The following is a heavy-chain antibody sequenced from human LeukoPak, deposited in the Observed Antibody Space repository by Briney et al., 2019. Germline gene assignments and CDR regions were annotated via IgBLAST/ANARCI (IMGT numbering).Heavy chain of an antibody. CDR2: INPNSGGT. J-gene: IGHJ4*02. CDR3: ARTYYDSSGYDYFAY. V-gene: IGHV1-2*02. D-gene: IGHD3-22*01. Sequence: ASVKVSCKASGYTFTDYYMHWVRQAPGQGLEWMGLINPNSGGTSYAQKFQDRVTMTRDTSISTAYRELSRLKSDATAVYVCARTYYDSSGYDYFAYWGQGTLVTVSS. CDR1: GYTFTDYY.